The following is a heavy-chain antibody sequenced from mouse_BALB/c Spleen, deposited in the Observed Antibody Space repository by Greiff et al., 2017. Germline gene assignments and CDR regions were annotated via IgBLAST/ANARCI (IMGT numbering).Heavy chain of an antibody. CDR1: GFTFSDYY. CDR3: ARDGDGYYYAMDY. CDR2: ISDGGSYT. Sequence: EVQVVESGGGLVKPGGSLKLSCAASGFTFSDYYMYWVRQTPEKRLEWVATISDGGSYTYYPDSVKGRFTISRDNAKNNLYLQMSSLKSEDTAMYYCARDGDGYYYAMDYWGQGTSVTVSS. V-gene: IGHV5-4*02. J-gene: IGHJ4*01. D-gene: IGHD2-3*01.